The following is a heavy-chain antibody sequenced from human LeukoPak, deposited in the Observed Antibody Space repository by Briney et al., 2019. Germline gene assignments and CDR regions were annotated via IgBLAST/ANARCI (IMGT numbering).Heavy chain of an antibody. CDR1: GFTFSSYA. CDR3: AKGRGTAVTSAANY. Sequence: PGGSLRLSCAASGFTFSSYAMSWVRQAPGKGLEWVSSISGSGDNIYYADSVKDRFSISRDNSKTTVSLQMNSLRAEDTAVYYCAKGRGTAVTSAANYWGQGTLVTVSS. V-gene: IGHV3-23*01. D-gene: IGHD4-17*01. J-gene: IGHJ4*02. CDR2: ISGSGDNI.